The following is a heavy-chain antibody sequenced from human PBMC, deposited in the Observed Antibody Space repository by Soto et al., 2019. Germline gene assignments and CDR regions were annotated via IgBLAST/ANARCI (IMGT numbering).Heavy chain of an antibody. D-gene: IGHD1-1*01. CDR1: GLTVSGTKY. V-gene: IGHV3-53*01. Sequence: DVQLVESGGGLIQPGESLRLSCAAFGLTVSGTKYVAWVRQAPGKGLEWVSALYDVFGSFYADSVKGRFTTSSDRSKSTVYLQMNDLRPDDTAVYCASWHEREHAYDVWGQGTTVIVSS. J-gene: IGHJ3*01. CDR2: LYDVFGS. CDR3: ASWHEREHAYDV.